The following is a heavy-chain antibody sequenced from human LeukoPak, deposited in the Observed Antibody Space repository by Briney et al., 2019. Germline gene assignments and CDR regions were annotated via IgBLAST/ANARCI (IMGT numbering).Heavy chain of an antibody. CDR3: ARALGALAAFDI. D-gene: IGHD3-16*01. Sequence: PGGSLRLSCAASGFSLGNYEMNWVRQAPGKGLEWVSYISSGGTIVYYAESVKGRFTISRDNAKNSLYLQMNSLRAEDTAVYYCARALGALAAFDIWGQGTMVTVSS. V-gene: IGHV3-48*03. CDR1: GFSLGNYE. CDR2: ISSGGTIV. J-gene: IGHJ3*02.